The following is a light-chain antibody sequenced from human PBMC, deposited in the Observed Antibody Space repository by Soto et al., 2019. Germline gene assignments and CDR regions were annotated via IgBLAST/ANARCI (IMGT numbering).Light chain of an antibody. CDR3: ETWDSSLSAGV. V-gene: IGLV1-51*02. J-gene: IGLJ3*02. CDR2: ENN. Sequence: QSVLTQPPSVSAAPGQKVTISCSGSSSNIGNNYVSWYQQIPGTAPKLLIYENNKRPSGLPDRLSGSKSGTSATLGITGLQTGDEADSYGETWDSSLSAGVFGGGTQLTVL. CDR1: SSNIGNNY.